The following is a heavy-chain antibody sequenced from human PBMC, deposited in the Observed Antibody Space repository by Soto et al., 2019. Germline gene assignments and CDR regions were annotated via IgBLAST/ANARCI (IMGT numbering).Heavy chain of an antibody. CDR2: INHSGST. CDR3: AKEYDSSGYYPDY. Sequence: PSETLSLTCAVYGGSFSGYYWSWIRQPPGKGLEWIGEINHSGSTNYNPSLKSRVTISVDTSKNQFSLKLSSVTAADTAVYYCAKEYDSSGYYPDYWGQGTLVTVSS. V-gene: IGHV4-34*01. D-gene: IGHD3-22*01. J-gene: IGHJ4*02. CDR1: GGSFSGYY.